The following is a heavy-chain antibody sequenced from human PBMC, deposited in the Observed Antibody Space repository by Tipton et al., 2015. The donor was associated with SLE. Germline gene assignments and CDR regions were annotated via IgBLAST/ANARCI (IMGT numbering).Heavy chain of an antibody. CDR1: GFTFSSYA. Sequence: SLRLSCAASGFTFSSYAMSWVRQAPGKGLEWVSVIYSGGSSTYYADSVKGRFTISRDNSKNTLYLQMNSLRAEDTAVYYCARGLGGYDPYYFGYWGQGTLVTVSS. D-gene: IGHD5-12*01. CDR2: IYSGGSST. CDR3: ARGLGGYDPYYFGY. J-gene: IGHJ4*02. V-gene: IGHV3-23*03.